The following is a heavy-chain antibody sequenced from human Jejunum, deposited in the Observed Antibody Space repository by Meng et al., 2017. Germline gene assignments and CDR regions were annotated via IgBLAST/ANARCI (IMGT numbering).Heavy chain of an antibody. J-gene: IGHJ5*02. Sequence: DAGPGLATPSDTLSLPRPVSGGSRSSRSYYWGWIRQPPGKGLEWIGSIYYSGSTYYNPSLKSRVTISVDTSKNQFSLKLSSVTAADTAVYYCASYAATVTTLGVVWFDPWGQGTLVTVSS. CDR3: ASYAATVTTLGVVWFDP. D-gene: IGHD4-17*01. CDR2: IYYSGST. CDR1: GGSRSSRSYY. V-gene: IGHV4-39*07.